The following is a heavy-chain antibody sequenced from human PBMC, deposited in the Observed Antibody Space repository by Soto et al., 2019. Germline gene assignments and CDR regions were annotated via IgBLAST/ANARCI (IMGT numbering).Heavy chain of an antibody. CDR1: GGSISSGGYS. D-gene: IGHD3-16*01. CDR3: ARGGIEVECWRNETYYFDY. V-gene: IGHV4-30-2*01. CDR2: IYHSGST. Sequence: QLQLQESGSGLVKPSQTLSLTCAVSGGSISSGGYSWSWIRQPPGKGLEWIGYIYHSGSTYYNPSLKCRVTISVDRSMDQCSLKLSSVTSTYTAVYYCARGGIEVECWRNETYYFDYWSQGTLVTVSS. J-gene: IGHJ4*02.